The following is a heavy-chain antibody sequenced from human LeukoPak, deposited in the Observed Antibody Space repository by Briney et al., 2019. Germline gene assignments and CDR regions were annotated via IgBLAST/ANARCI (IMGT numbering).Heavy chain of an antibody. CDR1: GGSISSGSYY. Sequence: PSETLSLTCTVSGGSISSGSYYWSWIRQPAGKGLEWIGRIYTSGSTNYNPSLKSRVTISVDTSKNQFSLKLSSVTAADTAVYYCAKEGDSSSWYGGYYFDYWGQGTLVTVSS. CDR3: AKEGDSSSWYGGYYFDY. J-gene: IGHJ4*02. D-gene: IGHD6-13*01. V-gene: IGHV4-61*02. CDR2: IYTSGST.